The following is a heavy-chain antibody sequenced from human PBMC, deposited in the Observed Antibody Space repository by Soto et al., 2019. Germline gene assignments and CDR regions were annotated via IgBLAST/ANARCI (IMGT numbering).Heavy chain of an antibody. CDR1: RCSLNNAW. CDR2: TKSKADGGTT. CDR3: QQRWSRKDY. J-gene: IGHJ4*02. V-gene: IGHV3-15*01. Sequence: PGRSLRLACAASRCSLNNAWMTCVRQSLGKGLELFGRTKSKADGGTTNYAAPVKGRFNIQRDGTKNTQYLQMNGLKTEDTAMYSCQQRWSRKDYCGQALLV. D-gene: IGHD3-3*01.